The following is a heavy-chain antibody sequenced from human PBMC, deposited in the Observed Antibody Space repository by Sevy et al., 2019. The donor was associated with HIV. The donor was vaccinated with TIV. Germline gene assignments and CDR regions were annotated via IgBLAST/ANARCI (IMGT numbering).Heavy chain of an antibody. CDR2: ISSSSSTI. V-gene: IGHV3-48*02. CDR1: GFTFSSYS. Sequence: GGSLRLSCAASGFTFSSYSMNWVRQAPGKGLEWVSYISSSSSTIYYADSVKGRFTISRDNAKNSLYLQMNSLRDEDTAVYYWARDLTRHYYDSSGYLSPPYNWFDPWGQGTLVTVSS. J-gene: IGHJ5*02. D-gene: IGHD3-22*01. CDR3: ARDLTRHYYDSSGYLSPPYNWFDP.